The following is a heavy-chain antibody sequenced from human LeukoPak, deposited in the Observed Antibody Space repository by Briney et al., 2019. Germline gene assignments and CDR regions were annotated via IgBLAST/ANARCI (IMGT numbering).Heavy chain of an antibody. D-gene: IGHD5/OR15-5a*01. CDR3: ARGLGTYYYYYMDV. J-gene: IGHJ6*03. V-gene: IGHV4-39*01. CDR2: IYYSGST. Sequence: PSETLSLTCTASGGSISSSSYYWGWIRQPPGKGLEWIGSIYYSGSTYYNPSLKSRVTISVDTSKNQFSLKLSSVTAADTAVYYCARGLGTYYYYYMDVWGKGTTVTVSS. CDR1: GGSISSSSYY.